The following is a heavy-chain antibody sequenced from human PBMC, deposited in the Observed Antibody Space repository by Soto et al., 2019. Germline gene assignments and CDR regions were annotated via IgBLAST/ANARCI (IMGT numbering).Heavy chain of an antibody. Sequence: QVQLVQSGAEVKKPGASVKVSCKASGYSFTSHAMHWVRQAPGQRLERMGWINAGNGNTKYSQKFQGRVTITRDTYASTANLELSSLRSEDTAVYYCLGYCSGGSCYSRGYWGQGTLVTVSS. CDR1: GYSFTSHA. CDR2: INAGNGNT. D-gene: IGHD2-15*01. J-gene: IGHJ4*02. V-gene: IGHV1-3*01. CDR3: LGYCSGGSCYSRGY.